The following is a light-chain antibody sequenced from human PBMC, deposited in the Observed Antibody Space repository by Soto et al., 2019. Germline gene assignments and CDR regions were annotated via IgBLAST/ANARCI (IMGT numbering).Light chain of an antibody. Sequence: EIVLTQSPGTLSLSPGERATLSCRASQSVSSSYLAWYQQNRGQAPRLLIYVASSRAPGIPDRFGGSGSGTDFTLTISRLEPEDFAVDYCQQYGSSRWTFGQGTKVEIK. CDR3: QQYGSSRWT. V-gene: IGKV3-20*01. J-gene: IGKJ1*01. CDR2: VAS. CDR1: QSVSSSY.